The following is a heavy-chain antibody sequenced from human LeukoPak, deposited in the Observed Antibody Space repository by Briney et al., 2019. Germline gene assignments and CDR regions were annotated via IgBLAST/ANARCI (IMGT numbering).Heavy chain of an antibody. CDR3: ARENGYKVFDY. CDR1: GFTFSSYA. V-gene: IGHV3-53*01. Sequence: PGGSLRLSCAASGFTFSSYAMSWVRQAPGKGLEWVSVIYSGGYTYYADSVKGRFTISRDHSKNTLYLQMDSLRAEDTAVYYCARENGYKVFDYWGQGTLVTVSS. CDR2: IYSGGYT. J-gene: IGHJ4*02. D-gene: IGHD5-24*01.